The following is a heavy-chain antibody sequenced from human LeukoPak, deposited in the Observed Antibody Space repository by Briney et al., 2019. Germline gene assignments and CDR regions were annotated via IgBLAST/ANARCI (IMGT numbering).Heavy chain of an antibody. CDR3: ARDGGGYSYGRYGYFDL. V-gene: IGHV3-66*01. CDR1: GFTVSSNY. D-gene: IGHD5-18*01. Sequence: GGSLSLSCAASGFTVSSNYWSWVRQAPGKGLEWVSVIYSGGSTYYADSVKGRFTISRDNSKNTLYLQMNSLRAADTAVYYCARDGGGYSYGRYGYFDLWGRGTLVTVSS. J-gene: IGHJ2*01. CDR2: IYSGGST.